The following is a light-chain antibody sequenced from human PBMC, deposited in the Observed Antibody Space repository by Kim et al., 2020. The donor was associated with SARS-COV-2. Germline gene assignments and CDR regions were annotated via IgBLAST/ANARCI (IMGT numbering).Light chain of an antibody. CDR3: QQRSNWYT. V-gene: IGKV3-11*01. J-gene: IGKJ2*01. Sequence: LSWSPGQSAPLSCSASQSVSSYLAWYQQKPGQAPRLLIYDASNRATGIPARFSGSGSGTDFTLTISSLEPEDFAVYYCQQRSNWYTFGQGTKLEI. CDR2: DAS. CDR1: QSVSSY.